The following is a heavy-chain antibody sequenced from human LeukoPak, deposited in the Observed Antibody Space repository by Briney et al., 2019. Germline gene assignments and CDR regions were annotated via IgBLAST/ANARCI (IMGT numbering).Heavy chain of an antibody. J-gene: IGHJ6*02. CDR1: GFTFSTYW. V-gene: IGHV3-7*01. CDR3: GRDMDV. Sequence: GGSLRLSCAASGFTFSTYWMSWVRQAPGKGLDWVARKNQEGRENNYVDSVKGRFTISRDNAKNSLPLQMNSLRAEDTGVCYCGRDMDVWGQGTTVIVSS. CDR2: KNQEGREN.